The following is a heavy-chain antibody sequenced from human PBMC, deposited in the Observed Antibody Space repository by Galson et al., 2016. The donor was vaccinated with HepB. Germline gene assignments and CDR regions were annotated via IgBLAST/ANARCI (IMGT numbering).Heavy chain of an antibody. Sequence: SLRLSCAASGFSFSTHSLNWVRQAPGKGLEWVSSISSSSLHIYYADSLRGRFTIPRDDAKNSLYLQMDSLRDEDTAVYCCARWGDDYNPSYYGLDVWGQGTTVTVSS. CDR1: GFSFSTHS. V-gene: IGHV3-21*06. CDR2: ISSSSLHI. D-gene: IGHD5-24*01. CDR3: ARWGDDYNPSYYGLDV. J-gene: IGHJ6*02.